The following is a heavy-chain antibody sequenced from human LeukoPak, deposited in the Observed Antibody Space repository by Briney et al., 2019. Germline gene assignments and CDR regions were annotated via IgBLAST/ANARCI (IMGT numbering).Heavy chain of an antibody. J-gene: IGHJ5*02. Sequence: GGSLRLSWAASGFTFSSSGMSWVRQAPGKGLEWVSTISASGDNTYYADSVKGRFTISRDNSKKKLYLQMNSLRAEDTAVYYCAKGYYGSGTYGWFDPWGQGTLVTVSS. CDR2: ISASGDNT. CDR3: AKGYYGSGTYGWFDP. CDR1: GFTFSSSG. V-gene: IGHV3-23*01. D-gene: IGHD3-10*01.